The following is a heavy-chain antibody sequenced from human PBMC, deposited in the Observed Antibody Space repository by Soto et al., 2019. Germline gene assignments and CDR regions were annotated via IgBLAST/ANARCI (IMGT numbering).Heavy chain of an antibody. J-gene: IGHJ6*02. D-gene: IGHD3-22*01. Sequence: SETLSLTCTVSGGSISSYYLSWIRQPPGKGLEWIGYIYYSGSTNYNPSLKSRVTISVDTSKNQFSLKLSSVTAADTAVYYCARDRDYYDSSGHYRYYYYGMDVWGQGTTVTVSS. CDR1: GGSISSYY. V-gene: IGHV4-59*01. CDR2: IYYSGST. CDR3: ARDRDYYDSSGHYRYYYYGMDV.